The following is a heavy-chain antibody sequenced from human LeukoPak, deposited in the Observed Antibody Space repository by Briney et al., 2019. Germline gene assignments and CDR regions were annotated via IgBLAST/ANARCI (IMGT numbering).Heavy chain of an antibody. Sequence: GGSLRLSCAASGFTFSSYAMSGVRQAPGKGLEWVSAISGSGDSTYYADSVKGRFTISRDNSKNTLHLQMNSLRAEDTAVYHCAKRATSGKYTDYWGQGTLVTVSS. CDR3: AKRATSGKYTDY. V-gene: IGHV3-23*01. CDR1: GFTFSSYA. D-gene: IGHD6-6*01. CDR2: ISGSGDST. J-gene: IGHJ4*02.